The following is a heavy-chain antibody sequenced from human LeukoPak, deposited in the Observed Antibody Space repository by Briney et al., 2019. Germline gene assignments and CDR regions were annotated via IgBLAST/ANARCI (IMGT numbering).Heavy chain of an antibody. J-gene: IGHJ4*02. CDR3: ARGAYYYDSSGYLKFDY. Sequence: PGGSLRLSCAAYGFTFSSYGMHWVRQAPGKGLEWVAVIWYDGSNKFYADSVKGRFTISRDNSKNTLYLQMNSLRAADTAVYYCARGAYYYDSSGYLKFDYWGQGTLVTVSS. V-gene: IGHV3-33*01. CDR2: IWYDGSNK. CDR1: GFTFSSYG. D-gene: IGHD3-22*01.